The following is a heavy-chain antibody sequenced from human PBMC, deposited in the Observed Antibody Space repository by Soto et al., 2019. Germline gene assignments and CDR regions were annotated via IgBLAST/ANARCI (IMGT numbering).Heavy chain of an antibody. V-gene: IGHV3-30*18. Sequence: QVQLVESGGGVVQPGRSLRLSCAASGFTFSSYGMHWVRQAPGKGLEWVAVISYDGSNKYYADSVKGRFTISRDNSKNTLYLQMNSLRAEDTAVYYCAKSLLDYGGILIDYWGQGTLVTVSS. CDR2: ISYDGSNK. J-gene: IGHJ4*02. CDR1: GFTFSSYG. CDR3: AKSLLDYGGILIDY. D-gene: IGHD4-17*01.